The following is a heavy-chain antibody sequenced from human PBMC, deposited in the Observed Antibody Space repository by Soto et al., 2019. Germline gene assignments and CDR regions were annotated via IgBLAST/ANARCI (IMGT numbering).Heavy chain of an antibody. V-gene: IGHV4-59*11. CDR1: GGSMTHHY. Sequence: PSETLSLTCTVSGGSMTHHYWSWIRQPPGKGLEWVGYIYSSGSTNYNPSLKSRVAISVDTSKNQFSLELSSVTAADTAVYYCAREGCSGGSCYPGTLWGQGTLVTVSS. CDR2: IYSSGST. CDR3: AREGCSGGSCYPGTL. J-gene: IGHJ4*02. D-gene: IGHD2-15*01.